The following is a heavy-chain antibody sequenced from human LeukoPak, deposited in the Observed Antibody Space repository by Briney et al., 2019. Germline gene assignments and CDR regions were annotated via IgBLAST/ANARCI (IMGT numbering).Heavy chain of an antibody. CDR2: INHSGST. J-gene: IGHJ4*02. Sequence: SETLSLTCAVYGGSFSGYYRSWIRQPPGKGLEWIGEINHSGSTNYNPSLKSRVTISVDTSKNQFSLKLSSVTAADTAVYYCARDNYGRLDYWGQGTLVTVSS. CDR1: GGSFSGYY. CDR3: ARDNYGRLDY. D-gene: IGHD4-17*01. V-gene: IGHV4-34*01.